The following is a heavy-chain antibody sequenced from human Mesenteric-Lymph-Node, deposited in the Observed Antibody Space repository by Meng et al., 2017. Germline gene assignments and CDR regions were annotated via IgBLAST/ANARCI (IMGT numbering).Heavy chain of an antibody. CDR1: GYTFTYYG. V-gene: IGHV1-18*01. Sequence: ASVKVSCKASGYTFTYYGLSWVRQAPGKGLEWMGRISTYNGNTNYAQKLQGRVTMTTDTSTSTAYMELRSLRSDDTAVYYCARDTPEELELLEDYYGMDVWGQGTTVTVSS. CDR3: ARDTPEELELLEDYYGMDV. D-gene: IGHD1-7*01. J-gene: IGHJ6*02. CDR2: ISTYNGNT.